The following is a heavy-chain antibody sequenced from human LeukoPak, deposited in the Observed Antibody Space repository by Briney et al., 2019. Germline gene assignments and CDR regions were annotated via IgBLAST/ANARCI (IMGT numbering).Heavy chain of an antibody. CDR1: GGSISSSSYY. CDR2: IYYTGNT. J-gene: IGHJ5*02. V-gene: IGHV4-61*05. Sequence: SETLSLTCTVSGGSISSSSYYWGWIRQPPGKGLEWIGYIYYTGNTNYNPSLKSRVTISVDTSKNQFSLKLDSVTAADTAVYYCARQKSDSSGYSWFDPWGQGTLVTVSS. D-gene: IGHD3-22*01. CDR3: ARQKSDSSGYSWFDP.